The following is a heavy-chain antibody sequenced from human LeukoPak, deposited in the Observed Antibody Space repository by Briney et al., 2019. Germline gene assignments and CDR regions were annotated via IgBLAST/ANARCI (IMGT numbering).Heavy chain of an antibody. V-gene: IGHV1-69*13. CDR1: GYTFTSYA. Sequence: GASVKVSCKASGYTFTSYAISWVRQAPGQGLEWMGGIIPIFGTANYAQKFQGRVTITADESTSTAYMELSSLRSEDTAVYYCARDPHRSIAVADEDFDYWGQGTLVTVSS. J-gene: IGHJ4*02. D-gene: IGHD6-19*01. CDR2: IIPIFGTA. CDR3: ARDPHRSIAVADEDFDY.